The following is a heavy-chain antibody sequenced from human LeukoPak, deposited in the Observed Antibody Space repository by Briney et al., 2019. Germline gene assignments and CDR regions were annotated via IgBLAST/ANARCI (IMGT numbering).Heavy chain of an antibody. V-gene: IGHV1-2*02. D-gene: IGHD6-19*01. CDR2: IYPNSGGT. CDR3: ARSEQFPYYMDV. J-gene: IGHJ6*03. CDR1: RYTFTGYY. Sequence: ASVKVSCKASRYTFTGYYMHWVRQAPGQGLEWMGWIYPNSGGTNYAQKFQGRVTMTRDTSISTAYMELSRLGSDDTAVYYCARSEQFPYYMDVWGKGTTVTVSS.